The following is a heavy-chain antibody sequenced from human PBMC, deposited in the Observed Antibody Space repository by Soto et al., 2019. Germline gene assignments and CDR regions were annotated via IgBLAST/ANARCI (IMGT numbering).Heavy chain of an antibody. V-gene: IGHV3-23*01. CDR1: GFTFSSYA. CDR2: ISGSGGST. CDR3: AKPAPYCSGGSCPLYYYYYYMDV. J-gene: IGHJ6*03. D-gene: IGHD2-15*01. Sequence: GGSLRLSCAASGFTFSSYAMSWVRQAPGKGLEWVSAISGSGGSTYYADSVKGRFTISRDNSKNTLYLQMNSLRAEDTAVYYCAKPAPYCSGGSCPLYYYYYYMDVWGKGTTVTVSS.